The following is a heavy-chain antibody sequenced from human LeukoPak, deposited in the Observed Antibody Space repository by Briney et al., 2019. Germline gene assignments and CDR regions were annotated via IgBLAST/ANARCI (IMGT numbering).Heavy chain of an antibody. Sequence: GGSLRLSCAASGFTFSSYAMNWVRQAPGKGLEWVSSISGRGTNTNYAVSMKGRFTISRDNSKNTLYLQMNSLRAEDTAEYYCARERVIVSDSSNFYYRDPFDYWGRGSLVIVTS. V-gene: IGHV3-23*01. J-gene: IGHJ4*01. CDR2: ISGRGTNT. CDR3: ARERVIVSDSSNFYYRDPFDY. D-gene: IGHD3-22*01. CDR1: GFTFSSYA.